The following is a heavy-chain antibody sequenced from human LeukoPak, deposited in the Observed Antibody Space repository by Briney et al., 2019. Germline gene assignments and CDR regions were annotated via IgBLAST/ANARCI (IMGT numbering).Heavy chain of an antibody. V-gene: IGHV1-18*01. CDR2: ISSYNGNT. D-gene: IGHD5/OR15-5a*01. Sequence: VASVKLSCKASGYTFTSYGISGLRQPPGQELEWMRSISSYNGNTNYEQKLQGRVTMTTDTSTSTAYLELSSLRSDDTAVYYCARSLPGPVRIDAFDIWGQGTMVTVSS. J-gene: IGHJ3*02. CDR3: ARSLPGPVRIDAFDI. CDR1: GYTFTSYG.